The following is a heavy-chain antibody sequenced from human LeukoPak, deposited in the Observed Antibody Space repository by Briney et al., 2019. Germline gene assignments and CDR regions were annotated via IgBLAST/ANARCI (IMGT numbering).Heavy chain of an antibody. V-gene: IGHV3-23*01. J-gene: IGHJ4*02. Sequence: GGSLRLSCAASGFTFRNYAMSWVRQAPGKGLEWVSTISGSGGSTYYAASVKGRFTVSRDRSKNTLYLQIDSLRAEDTAVYYCAKDFWDLVVVPAVIVDYWGQGTLVTVSS. CDR3: AKDFWDLVVVPAVIVDY. CDR1: GFTFRNYA. CDR2: ISGSGGST. D-gene: IGHD2-2*01.